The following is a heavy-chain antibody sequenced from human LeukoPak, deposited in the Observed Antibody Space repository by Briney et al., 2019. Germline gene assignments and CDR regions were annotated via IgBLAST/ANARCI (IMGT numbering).Heavy chain of an antibody. CDR2: ISGRGGST. V-gene: IGHV3-23*01. J-gene: IGHJ5*02. D-gene: IGHD3-10*01. Sequence: GGSLRLSCAASGFTFSSYAMSWVGQAPGKGLEWVLAISGRGGSTYYADSVKGRFTISRDNSKNTLYLQMNSLRAEDTAVYYCAKSSGTMVQGANWFDPWGQGTLVTVSS. CDR1: GFTFSSYA. CDR3: AKSSGTMVQGANWFDP.